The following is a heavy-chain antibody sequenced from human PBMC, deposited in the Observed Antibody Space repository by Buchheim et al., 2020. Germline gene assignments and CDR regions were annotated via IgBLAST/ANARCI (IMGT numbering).Heavy chain of an antibody. CDR2: INTRGGGT. CDR1: GYTFTGYH. D-gene: IGHD1-1*01. CDR3: ARDSTNWSFDY. Sequence: QVQLVQSGAEVKKPGASVKLSCKASGYTFTGYHMHWVRQAPGQGLEWMGLINTRGGGTDYAQRLQGRVTMTRDTSTNTAYMELSSLRADDTAVYYCARDSTNWSFDYWGQGTL. J-gene: IGHJ4*02. V-gene: IGHV1-46*04.